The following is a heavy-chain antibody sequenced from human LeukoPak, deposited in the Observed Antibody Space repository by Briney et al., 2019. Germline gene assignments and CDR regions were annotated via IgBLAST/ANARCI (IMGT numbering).Heavy chain of an antibody. Sequence: GRSLRLSCAASGFTFSSYGIHWVRQAPGKGLEWVSSISSSSSYIHYTDSVKGRFTISRDNAKNSLSLQMNSPRAEDTAVYYCARDAVPRAGYYDSSGHSALDYWGQGTLVTVSS. CDR1: GFTFSSYG. CDR2: ISSSSSYI. D-gene: IGHD3-22*01. CDR3: ARDAVPRAGYYDSSGHSALDY. J-gene: IGHJ4*02. V-gene: IGHV3-21*01.